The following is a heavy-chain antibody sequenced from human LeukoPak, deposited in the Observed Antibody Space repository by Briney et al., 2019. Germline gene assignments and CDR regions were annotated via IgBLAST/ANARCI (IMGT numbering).Heavy chain of an antibody. Sequence: ASVKVSCKASGYTFTGYYMHWVRQAPGQGLEWMGRINPNSGGTNYAQKFQGRVTMTRDTSISTAYMELSSLRSEDTAVYYCARDASSGWIDYWGQETLVTVSS. J-gene: IGHJ4*02. CDR3: ARDASSGWIDY. CDR1: GYTFTGYY. D-gene: IGHD6-19*01. V-gene: IGHV1-2*06. CDR2: INPNSGGT.